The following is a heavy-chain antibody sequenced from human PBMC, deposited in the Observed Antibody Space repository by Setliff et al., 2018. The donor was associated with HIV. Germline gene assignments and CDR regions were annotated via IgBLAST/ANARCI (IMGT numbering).Heavy chain of an antibody. D-gene: IGHD2-15*01. CDR1: GGSISSHY. V-gene: IGHV4-59*11. CDR3: ARAGGHSFFDH. CDR2: IYYSGST. J-gene: IGHJ4*02. Sequence: SETLSLTCTVSGGSISSHYWSWIRQPPGKGLEWIGSIYYSGSTNYNPSLKSRVTISVDTSKNQFSLKLSSVTAADTAVYYCARAGGHSFFDHWGQGILVTVSS.